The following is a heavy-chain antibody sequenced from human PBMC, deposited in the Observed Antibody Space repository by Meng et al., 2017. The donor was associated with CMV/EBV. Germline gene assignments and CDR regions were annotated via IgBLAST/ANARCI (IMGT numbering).Heavy chain of an antibody. CDR1: GGTFSSYA. CDR3: AREVDDYGDGWYFDL. J-gene: IGHJ2*01. D-gene: IGHD4-17*01. Sequence: QAQLVQSGGGVKKPGSSVKVSCKASGGTFSSYAISWVRQAPGQGLEWMGGIIPIFGTANYAQKFQGRVTITADESTSTAYMELSSLRSEDTAVYYCAREVDDYGDGWYFDLWGRGTLVTVSS. CDR2: IIPIFGTA. V-gene: IGHV1-69*12.